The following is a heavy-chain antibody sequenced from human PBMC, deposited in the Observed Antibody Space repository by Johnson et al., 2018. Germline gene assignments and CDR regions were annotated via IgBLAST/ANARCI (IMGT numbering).Heavy chain of an antibody. D-gene: IGHD1-7*01. Sequence: VQLQESGGGLVQPGGSLKLSCAASGFTFSGSAMHWVRQASGKGLEWVGRIRSKANSYATAYAASVTGRFTISRDDSKNTAYLQMNILKTEDTAVYYCTRDNNWNYRPDAFDIWGQGTMVTVSS. J-gene: IGHJ3*02. CDR2: IRSKANSYAT. CDR1: GFTFSGSA. CDR3: TRDNNWNYRPDAFDI. V-gene: IGHV3-73*02.